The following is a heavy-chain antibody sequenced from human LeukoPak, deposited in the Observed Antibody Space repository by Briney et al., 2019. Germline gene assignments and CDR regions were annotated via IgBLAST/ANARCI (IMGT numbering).Heavy chain of an antibody. D-gene: IGHD3-22*01. V-gene: IGHV4-39*07. J-gene: IGHJ5*02. CDR1: GGFISSSSYY. Sequence: SETLSLTCTVSGGFISSSSYYWGWIRQPPGKGLEWIGSIYYSGSTYYNPSLKSRVTISVDTSKNQFSLKLSSVTAADTAVYYCARAEYYYDSYPNWFDPWGQGTLVTVSS. CDR3: ARAEYYYDSYPNWFDP. CDR2: IYYSGST.